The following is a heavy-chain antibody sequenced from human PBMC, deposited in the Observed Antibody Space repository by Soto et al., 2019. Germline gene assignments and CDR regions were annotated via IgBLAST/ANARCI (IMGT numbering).Heavy chain of an antibody. D-gene: IGHD5-12*01. CDR3: VRDRGYTGYDLQY. CDR2: INSGSSTI. Sequence: EVQLVESGGGLVQPGGSLRLSCAASGFPFSSYAMNWVRQAPGKGLEWVSYINSGSSTIYYADSAKGRFTISRDNAKNSLYLQMNSLRDEDTAVYFCVRDRGYTGYDLQYWAQGALVAVSS. V-gene: IGHV3-48*02. CDR1: GFPFSSYA. J-gene: IGHJ4*02.